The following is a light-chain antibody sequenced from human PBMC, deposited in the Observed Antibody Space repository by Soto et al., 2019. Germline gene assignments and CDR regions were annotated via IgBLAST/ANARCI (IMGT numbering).Light chain of an antibody. V-gene: IGKV3-15*01. Sequence: EIVMTQSPATLSVSPGERATLSCRASQSVSSNLAWYQQKPGQAPRLLIYGASTRATGIPARFSGSGFGTDFTLPLASLQSEGFAVYYCQHYNNWPPPLTFGGGTKVEIK. CDR1: QSVSSN. CDR3: QHYNNWPPPLT. CDR2: GAS. J-gene: IGKJ4*01.